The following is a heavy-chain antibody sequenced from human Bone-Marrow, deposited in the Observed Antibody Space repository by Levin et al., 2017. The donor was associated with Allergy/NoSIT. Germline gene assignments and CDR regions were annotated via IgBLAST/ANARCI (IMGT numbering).Heavy chain of an antibody. CDR3: AREQGARGWYTVDF. D-gene: IGHD6-19*01. CDR2: IRPNSERT. V-gene: IGHV3-23*01. J-gene: IGHJ4*02. CDR1: GFTFANHA. Sequence: QAGESLKISCAASGFTFANHAMTWVRHAPGKGLEWVSTIRPNSERTYFADSVKGRFTVSRDDSMNMLYLQMNSLRADDTAIYYCAREQGARGWYTVDFWGQGTLVTVSS.